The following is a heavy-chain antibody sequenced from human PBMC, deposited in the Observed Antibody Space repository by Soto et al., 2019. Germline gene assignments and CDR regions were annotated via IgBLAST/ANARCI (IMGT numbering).Heavy chain of an antibody. CDR1: GFTFSSYW. J-gene: IGHJ4*02. CDR2: IKQDGSEK. Sequence: GGSLRLSCAASGFTFSSYWMSWVRQAPGKGLEWVANIKQDGSEKYYVDSVKGRFTISRDNAKNSLYLQMNSLRAEDTAVYYCARVLDSQTYDFWSGKSWRGYFDYWGQGTLVTVSS. V-gene: IGHV3-7*01. D-gene: IGHD3-3*01. CDR3: ARVLDSQTYDFWSGKSWRGYFDY.